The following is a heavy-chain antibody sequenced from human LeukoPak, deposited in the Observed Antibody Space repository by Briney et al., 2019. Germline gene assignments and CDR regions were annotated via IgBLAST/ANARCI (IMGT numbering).Heavy chain of an antibody. J-gene: IGHJ4*02. Sequence: GASLRLSCAVSGFSLCRYAMSWVRKAPGKGLEWVSAISDSGGSTYYADSVKGRFTISRDNSRNTLYLQMNTLRAEDTAVYCWAKCRGSSWSDYFDYWGQGTLVTVSS. V-gene: IGHV3-23*01. CDR2: ISDSGGST. D-gene: IGHD6-13*01. CDR1: GFSLCRYA. CDR3: AKCRGSSWSDYFDY.